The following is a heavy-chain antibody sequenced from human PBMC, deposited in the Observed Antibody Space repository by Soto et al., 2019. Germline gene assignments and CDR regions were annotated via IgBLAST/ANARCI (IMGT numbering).Heavy chain of an antibody. V-gene: IGHV4-39*02. CDR2: FYYDGRT. Sequence: PSETLSLTCIVSGASFSDANYYWVWIRQPPGEGREGIGSFYYDGRTYYNAALKSLVTISEDTTNNHFSQMLTSVTDADTAVYYFPRRSHIVVAPTWGQGTLVNGSS. D-gene: IGHD2-21*01. CDR3: PRRSHIVVAPT. CDR1: GASFSDANYY. J-gene: IGHJ4*02.